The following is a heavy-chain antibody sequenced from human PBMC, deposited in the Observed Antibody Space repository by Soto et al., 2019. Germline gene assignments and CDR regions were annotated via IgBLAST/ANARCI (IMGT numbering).Heavy chain of an antibody. CDR2: ISYDGSSE. V-gene: IGHV3-30-3*01. CDR1: GFSFRTYP. D-gene: IGHD3-10*01. J-gene: IGHJ6*02. Sequence: ESGGGVVRPGESLRLSCVDSGFSFRTYPMHWVRQAPGKGLEWVALISYDGSSEAYGESVRDRFTVSRDNSKNTVYLQMNSLRADDTAVYYCARELLYGSGSRDFHYYGMDVWGQGTTVTVSS. CDR3: ARELLYGSGSRDFHYYGMDV.